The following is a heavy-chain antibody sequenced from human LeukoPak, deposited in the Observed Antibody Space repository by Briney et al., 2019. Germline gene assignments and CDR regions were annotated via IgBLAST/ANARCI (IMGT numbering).Heavy chain of an antibody. CDR2: VSPNSGNT. CDR3: VTSHKVDFDY. J-gene: IGHJ4*02. Sequence: ASVKVSCKASGYTFTSFDINWVRQATGQGFEWMGWVSPNSGNTVYAQKFQGRATMTRNTAISTAYMDLSNLRSEDTAVYYCVTSHKVDFDYWGQGTLVTVSS. CDR1: GYTFTSFD. V-gene: IGHV1-8*01.